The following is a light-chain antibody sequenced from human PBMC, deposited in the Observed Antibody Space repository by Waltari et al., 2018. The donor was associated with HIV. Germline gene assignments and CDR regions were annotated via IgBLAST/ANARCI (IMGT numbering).Light chain of an antibody. CDR3: NSYAGSSKSDV. Sequence: QSALTQPPSASGSPGQSVTISCTGTTSDIGGYNYVSWYQQHPGEAPRLIIYDVTKRRSGVPDRISGSKSGNTASLAVSGLQAEDEAEYYCNSYAGSSKSDVFGTGTKVTVL. V-gene: IGLV2-8*01. CDR1: TSDIGGYNY. CDR2: DVT. J-gene: IGLJ1*01.